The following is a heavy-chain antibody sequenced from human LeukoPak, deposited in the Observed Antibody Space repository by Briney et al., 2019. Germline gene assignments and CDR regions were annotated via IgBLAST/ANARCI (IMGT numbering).Heavy chain of an antibody. CDR2: ISWNSGSI. Sequence: GRSLRLSCAASGFTFDDYAMHWVRQAPGKGLEWVSGISWNSGSIGYADSVKGRFTISRDNAKNSLYLQMNSLRAEDTALYYCALGKGERWLQTTRGYMDVWGKGTTVTVSS. D-gene: IGHD5-24*01. CDR1: GFTFDDYA. V-gene: IGHV3-9*01. J-gene: IGHJ6*03. CDR3: ALGKGERWLQTTRGYMDV.